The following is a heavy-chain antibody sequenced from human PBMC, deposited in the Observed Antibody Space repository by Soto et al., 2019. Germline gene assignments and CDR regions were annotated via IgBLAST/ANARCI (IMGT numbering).Heavy chain of an antibody. D-gene: IGHD4-4*01. CDR2: ISPNGQGI. Sequence: GGSLRLSCGVSGFTVTSNGVSWVRQAPGKGLEWVSAISPNGQGIWYADSVKGRFTISRDXXXXXXXXXXXXXXXXXXXXXXXAKDRQYPRDYFXY. CDR3: AKDRQYPRDYFXY. CDR1: GFTVTSNG. V-gene: IGHV3-23*01. J-gene: IGHJ4*01.